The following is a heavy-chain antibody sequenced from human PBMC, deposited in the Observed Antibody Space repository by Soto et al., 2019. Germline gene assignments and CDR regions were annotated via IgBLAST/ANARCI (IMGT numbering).Heavy chain of an antibody. D-gene: IGHD6-13*01. V-gene: IGHV4-59*01. Sequence: QPPGKGLEWIGYIXYSGSXNYNTYIKSRXXISVDKSXXQFYMKLSSVTAAETAVYYCARVGAAAVLNYGMEVWGQGNTVTVSS. J-gene: IGHJ6*02. CDR2: IXYSGSX. CDR3: ARVGAAAVLNYGMEV.